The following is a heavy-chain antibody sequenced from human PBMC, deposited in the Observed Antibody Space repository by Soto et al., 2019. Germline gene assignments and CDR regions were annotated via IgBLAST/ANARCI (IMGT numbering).Heavy chain of an antibody. CDR3: ASGPTYFYDNSGHSFDY. CDR1: GFTFSTYG. J-gene: IGHJ4*02. CDR2: IWYAASKK. D-gene: IGHD3-22*01. Sequence: QVQLVESGGGVVQPGRSLRLSCAASGFTFSTYGMHWVRQAPGKGLEWVALIWYAASKKYYADSVKGRFTISRDNSKNTLYLQMNGLRAEDTAVYYCASGPTYFYDNSGHSFDYWGQGPLVSVSS. V-gene: IGHV3-33*01.